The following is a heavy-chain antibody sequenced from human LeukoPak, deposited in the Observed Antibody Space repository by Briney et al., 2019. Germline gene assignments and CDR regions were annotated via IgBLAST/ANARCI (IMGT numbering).Heavy chain of an antibody. CDR2: IYSGGST. D-gene: IGHD2-8*02. V-gene: IGHV3-53*01. J-gene: IGHJ4*02. CDR3: AGTGGYPDY. Sequence: PGGSLRLSCAASGFTFSNAYMNWVRQAPGKGLEWVSVIYSGGSTYYADSVKGRFTISRDNSKNTLYLQMNSLRAEDTAVYYCAGTGGYPDYWGQGTLVTVSS. CDR1: GFTFSNAY.